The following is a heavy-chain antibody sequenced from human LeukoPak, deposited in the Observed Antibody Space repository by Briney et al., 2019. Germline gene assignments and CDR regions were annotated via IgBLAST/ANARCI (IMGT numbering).Heavy chain of an antibody. V-gene: IGHV3-23*01. J-gene: IGHJ4*02. Sequence: GGSLRLSCAASGFTFSSYAMSWVRQAPGKGLEWVSAISGSGGSTYYADSVKGRFTISRDNSKNTLYLQMNSLRAEDTAVYCCAKGRYYYGSGRPYYFDYWGQGTLVTVSS. D-gene: IGHD3-10*01. CDR2: ISGSGGST. CDR3: AKGRYYYGSGRPYYFDY. CDR1: GFTFSSYA.